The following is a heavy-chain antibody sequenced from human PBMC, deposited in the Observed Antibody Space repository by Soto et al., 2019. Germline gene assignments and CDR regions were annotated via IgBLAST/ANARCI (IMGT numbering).Heavy chain of an antibody. V-gene: IGHV4-34*01. J-gene: IGHJ6*02. CDR3: AGTMVRYYYYYGMDV. D-gene: IGHD3-10*01. CDR1: GGSFSGYY. Sequence: SETLSLTCAVYGGSFSGYYWSWIRQPPGKGLEWIGEINHSGSTNYNPSLKSRVTISVDTSKNQFSLKLSSVTAADTAVYYCAGTMVRYYYYYGMDVWGQGITVTVSS. CDR2: INHSGST.